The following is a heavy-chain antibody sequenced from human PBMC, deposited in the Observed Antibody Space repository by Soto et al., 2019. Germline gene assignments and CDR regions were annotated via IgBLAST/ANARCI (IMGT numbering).Heavy chain of an antibody. CDR3: ASLNGGNSRAFDI. Sequence: GSLRLSCTASGFTFSSYSMNWVRQAPGKGLEWGSYISSSSSTIYYADSVKGRFTISRDNAKNSLYLQMNSLRDEDTAVYYCASLNGGNSRAFDIWGQGTMVTVSS. V-gene: IGHV3-48*02. CDR2: ISSSSSTI. J-gene: IGHJ3*02. D-gene: IGHD2-21*02. CDR1: GFTFSSYS.